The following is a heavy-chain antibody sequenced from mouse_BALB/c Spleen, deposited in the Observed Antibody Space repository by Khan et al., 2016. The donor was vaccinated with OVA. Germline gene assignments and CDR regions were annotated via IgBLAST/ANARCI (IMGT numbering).Heavy chain of an antibody. CDR2: IYPGSGNT. CDR3: VRMDNTSLDY. D-gene: IGHD1-3*01. J-gene: IGHJ2*02. Sequence: QVQLKESGTELARPGTSVKLSCTASGYIFSDYYISWVKQRTGQGLEWLGEIYPGSGNTYYNENFTNKASLTADKSSNTVYIQLSSLSSEASAVYCCVRMDNTSLDYGGQGSSLTVSS. V-gene: IGHV1-77*01. CDR1: GYIFSDYY.